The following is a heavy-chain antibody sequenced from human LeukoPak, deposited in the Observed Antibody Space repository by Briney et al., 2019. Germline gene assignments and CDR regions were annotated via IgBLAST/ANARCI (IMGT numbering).Heavy chain of an antibody. V-gene: IGHV4-38-2*01. CDR3: ARHHEPAAIPYPFDY. J-gene: IGHJ4*02. CDR2: IYHSGST. Sequence: AETLSLTCAVSVCSLSSGYYWGLIRQPPGKGLEWIGSIYHSGSTYYNPSLKSRVTISVATYKNQFSLKLSSVTAADTAVYYCARHHEPAAIPYPFDYWGQGTLVTVSS. D-gene: IGHD2-2*02. CDR1: VCSLSSGYY.